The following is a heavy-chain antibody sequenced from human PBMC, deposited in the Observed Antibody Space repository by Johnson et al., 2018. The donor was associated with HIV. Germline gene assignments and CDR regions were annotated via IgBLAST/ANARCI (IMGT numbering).Heavy chain of an antibody. V-gene: IGHV3-53*01. CDR2: LYSGGST. D-gene: IGHD6-19*01. CDR3: TTDGRIPVAHHDAFDV. Sequence: VQLVESGGGLVQPGGSLRLSCAASGFTVSSNYMGWVRQAPGKGLEWVSVLYSGGSTYYTDSVKGRFTISRDNSKNTLYLQMNSLKTEDTAVYYCTTDGRIPVAHHDAFDVWGQGTMVTVSS. J-gene: IGHJ3*01. CDR1: GFTVSSNY.